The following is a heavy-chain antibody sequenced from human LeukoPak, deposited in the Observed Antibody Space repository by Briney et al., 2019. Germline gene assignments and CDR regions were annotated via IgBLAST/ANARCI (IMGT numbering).Heavy chain of an antibody. CDR2: IYDSGSA. D-gene: IGHD3-9*01. CDR1: GGSVSSGSYY. Sequence: SETLSLTCTVSGGSVSSGSYYWSWIRQPPGKGLEWIGYIYDSGSANYNPSLKSRATISVDTSKNQFSLKLSSVTAADKGVYYCARGFDRETYYFDYWGQGTLVTVSS. J-gene: IGHJ4*02. V-gene: IGHV4-61*01. CDR3: ARGFDRETYYFDY.